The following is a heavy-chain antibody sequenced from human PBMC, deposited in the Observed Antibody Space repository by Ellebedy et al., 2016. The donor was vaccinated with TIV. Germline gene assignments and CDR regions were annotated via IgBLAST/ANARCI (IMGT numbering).Heavy chain of an antibody. CDR2: ISGYNGNT. Sequence: ASVKVSXKASGYSFNYYGINWVRQAPGQGLEWMGWISGYNGNTNYAQKLQGRVTMTTDTSTSTAYMELRSLRSDDTAIYYCARDLGVHWYFDLWGRGTLVTVSS. CDR1: GYSFNYYG. V-gene: IGHV1-18*01. J-gene: IGHJ2*01. D-gene: IGHD3-16*01. CDR3: ARDLGVHWYFDL.